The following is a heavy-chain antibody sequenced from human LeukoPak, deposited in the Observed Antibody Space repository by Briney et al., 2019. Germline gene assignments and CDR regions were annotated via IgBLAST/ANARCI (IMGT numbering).Heavy chain of an antibody. V-gene: IGHV1-8*03. CDR2: VNPDNGNT. Sequence: ASVKVSCKAAGYSFTTFHMNWVRQAPGQGPEWMGWVNPDNGNTGFAQKFQGRVTITQNSSVTTVYMELSSLTSEDTAVYYCARRGLVAGIYDLVYGFDLWGQGTMVTVSS. CDR3: ARRGLVAGIYDLVYGFDL. J-gene: IGHJ3*01. CDR1: GYSFTTFH. D-gene: IGHD3/OR15-3a*01.